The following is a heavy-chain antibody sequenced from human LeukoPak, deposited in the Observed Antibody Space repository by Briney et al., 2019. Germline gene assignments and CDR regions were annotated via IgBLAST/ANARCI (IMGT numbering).Heavy chain of an antibody. V-gene: IGHV1-46*01. Sequence: ASVKVSCKASGYIFTDYYMHWVRQAPGQGLEWMGIINPSGGSTSYAQKFQGRVTMTRDTSTNTVYMELSSLRSEDTAVYFCARATLSDYYFNYWGQGTLVTVSS. J-gene: IGHJ4*02. CDR1: GYIFTDYY. CDR3: ARATLSDYYFNY. CDR2: INPSGGST.